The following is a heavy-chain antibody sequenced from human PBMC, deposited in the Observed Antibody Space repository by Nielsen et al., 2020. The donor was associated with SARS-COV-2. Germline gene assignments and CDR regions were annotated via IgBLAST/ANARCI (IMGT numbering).Heavy chain of an antibody. CDR1: GFIFSGSA. J-gene: IGHJ3*02. V-gene: IGHV3-73*01. D-gene: IGHD1-14*01. CDR3: ARISPIPDSYYDAFDI. CDR2: IRSKGNNYAT. Sequence: GGSLRLSCAASGFIFSGSAMQWVRQASGKGLGWVGRIRSKGNNYATAYAASVKGRFTISRDDSKNTAYLQMNSLKIEDTGVYYCARISPIPDSYYDAFDIWGQGTMVTVSS.